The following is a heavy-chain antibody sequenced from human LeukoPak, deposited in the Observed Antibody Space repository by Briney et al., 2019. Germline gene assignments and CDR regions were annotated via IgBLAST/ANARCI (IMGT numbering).Heavy chain of an antibody. Sequence: GGSLRLTCAASGFTFSDYAMSWLRQAPGKGLEWVSSISISGGGTYYAESVKGRFTISRDNSKNTLYLQMNSLRAEDTAVYYCAKGRLRSEYYYFTDYWGQGTLVTVSS. CDR3: AKGRLRSEYYYFTDY. V-gene: IGHV3-23*01. J-gene: IGHJ4*02. D-gene: IGHD2/OR15-2a*01. CDR1: GFTFSDYA. CDR2: ISISGGGT.